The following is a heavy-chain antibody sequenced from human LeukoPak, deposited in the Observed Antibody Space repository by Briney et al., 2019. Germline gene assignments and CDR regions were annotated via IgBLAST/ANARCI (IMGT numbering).Heavy chain of an antibody. CDR1: GYTFTTSH. CDR3: ARDGGDGSGYYYYDY. CDR2: IIPSGGST. J-gene: IGHJ4*02. V-gene: IGHV1-46*04. D-gene: IGHD3-22*01. Sequence: ASVKVSCKASGYTFTTSHMHWVRQAPGQGLEWMGIIIPSGGSTSYAQKLQGRVTMTSDTSTSTAYMELSSLKPEDTAVYYCARDGGDGSGYYYYDYWGQGTLVTVSS.